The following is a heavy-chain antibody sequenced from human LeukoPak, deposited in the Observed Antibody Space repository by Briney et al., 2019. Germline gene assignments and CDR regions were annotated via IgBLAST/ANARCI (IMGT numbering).Heavy chain of an antibody. J-gene: IGHJ5*02. CDR1: GGSISSGGYY. CDR2: INHSGST. V-gene: IGHV4-39*07. Sequence: SETLSLTCTVSGGSISSGGYYWSWIRQPPGKGLEWIGEINHSGSTNYNPSLKSRVTISVDTSKNQFSLKLSSVTAADTAVYYCARGGYCSSTSCYSSIHWFDPWGQGTLVTVSS. CDR3: ARGGYCSSTSCYSSIHWFDP. D-gene: IGHD2-2*01.